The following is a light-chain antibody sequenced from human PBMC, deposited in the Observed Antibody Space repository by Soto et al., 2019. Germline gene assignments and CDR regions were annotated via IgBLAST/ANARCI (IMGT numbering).Light chain of an antibody. Sequence: EIVLTQSPATLSLSPGERATLSCRASQSVIIYLAWYQQKPGQPPRLLIYDASNRAAGVPARFSGSGSGTDFTLTISSLEPEDFAVYYCQQRSNWPWTFGQGTKVEIK. J-gene: IGKJ1*01. CDR1: QSVIIY. CDR2: DAS. V-gene: IGKV3-11*01. CDR3: QQRSNWPWT.